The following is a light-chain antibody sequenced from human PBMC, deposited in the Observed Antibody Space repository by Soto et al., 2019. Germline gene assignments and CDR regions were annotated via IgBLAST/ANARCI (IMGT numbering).Light chain of an antibody. V-gene: IGLV2-14*01. CDR2: EVS. Sequence: QSVLTQPASVSGSPGQSITISCTGTSSDVGGYNYVSWYQQHPGKAPKLMIYEVSNRPSGVSNRFSGSKSGNTASLTISGLQAEDEADYHCTSYTSSSTWVFGGGTQLTVL. CDR1: SSDVGGYNY. J-gene: IGLJ3*02. CDR3: TSYTSSSTWV.